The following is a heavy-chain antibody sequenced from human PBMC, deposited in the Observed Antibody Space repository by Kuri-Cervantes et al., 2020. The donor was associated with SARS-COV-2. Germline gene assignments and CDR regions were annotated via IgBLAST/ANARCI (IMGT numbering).Heavy chain of an antibody. V-gene: IGHV4-38-2*01. D-gene: IGHD4-11*01. Sequence: SETLSLTCAVSGYSISSGYYWGWIRQPPGKGLEWIGSIYHSGSTYYNPSLKSRVTISVDTSKNQFSLKLSSVTAADTAVYYCARLTGATVTSYMDVWGKGTTVTDSS. CDR3: ARLTGATVTSYMDV. CDR2: IYHSGST. J-gene: IGHJ6*03. CDR1: GYSISSGYY.